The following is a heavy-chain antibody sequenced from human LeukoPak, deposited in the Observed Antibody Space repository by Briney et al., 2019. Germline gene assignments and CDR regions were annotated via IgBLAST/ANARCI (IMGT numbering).Heavy chain of an antibody. D-gene: IGHD6-6*01. V-gene: IGHV4-34*01. CDR2: INHSGST. Sequence: PSETLSLTCTVSGGSISGYYWSWIRQPPGKGLEWIGEINHSGSTNYNPSLKSRVTISVDTSKNQFSLKLSSVTAADTAVYYCARAGPYSSSYWPRLGSVDYWGQGTLVTVSS. CDR1: GGSISGYY. J-gene: IGHJ4*02. CDR3: ARAGPYSSSYWPRLGSVDY.